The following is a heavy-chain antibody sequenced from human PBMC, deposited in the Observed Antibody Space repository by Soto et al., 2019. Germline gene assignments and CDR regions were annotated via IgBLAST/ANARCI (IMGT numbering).Heavy chain of an antibody. V-gene: IGHV3-11*06. CDR3: ARSNYYDSSGYSFDY. Sequence: GGSLRLSCAASGFTFSDYYMSWIRQAPGKGLEWVSYISSSSSYTNYADSVKGRFTISKDNAKNSLYLQMNSLRAEDTAVYYCARSNYYDSSGYSFDYWGQGTLVTVSS. CDR1: GFTFSDYY. J-gene: IGHJ4*02. CDR2: ISSSSSYT. D-gene: IGHD3-22*01.